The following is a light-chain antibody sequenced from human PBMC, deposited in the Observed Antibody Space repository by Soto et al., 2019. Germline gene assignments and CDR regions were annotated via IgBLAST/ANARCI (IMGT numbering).Light chain of an antibody. CDR1: SSDVGSYNL. CDR2: EVS. V-gene: IGLV2-23*02. Sequence: QSVLTQPASVSGSPGQSITISCTGTSSDVGSYNLVSWYQQHPGKAPKLMIYEVSKRPSGVSNRFSGSKSGNTASRTISGRQAEDEADYYCCSYAGSSTYVVFGGGTQLTVL. J-gene: IGLJ2*01. CDR3: CSYAGSSTYVV.